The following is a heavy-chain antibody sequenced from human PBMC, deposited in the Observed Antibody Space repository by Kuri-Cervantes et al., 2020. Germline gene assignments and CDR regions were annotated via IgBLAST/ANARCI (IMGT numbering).Heavy chain of an antibody. CDR2: IYWDDNK. V-gene: IGHV2-5*02. Sequence: SGPTLVKPTQTLTVTCTFSGFSLSNGGVGVGWIRQPPGKALEWLALIYWDDNKRYSPSLKNRLTITKDTSKNQVVLAMTNMDPVDTATYYCAYSQYFGSSSWYGSPNWFDPWGQGTLVTVSS. CDR3: AYSQYFGSSSWYGSPNWFDP. CDR1: GFSLSNGGVG. D-gene: IGHD2-2*01. J-gene: IGHJ5*02.